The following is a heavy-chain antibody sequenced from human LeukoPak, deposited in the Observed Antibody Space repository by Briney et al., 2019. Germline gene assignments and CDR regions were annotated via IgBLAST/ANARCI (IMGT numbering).Heavy chain of an antibody. V-gene: IGHV3-23*01. CDR2: ISGSGGST. D-gene: IGHD5-18*01. J-gene: IGHJ4*02. CDR1: GFTFSTYD. CDR3: AKFRGYSYGPIGY. Sequence: GGTLRLSCAASGFTFSTYDMSWVRQAPGKGLEWVSAISGSGGSTFYADSVKGRFTISGDNSKNTLYLQMNSLRAEDTAVYYCAKFRGYSYGPIGYWGQGTLVTVSS.